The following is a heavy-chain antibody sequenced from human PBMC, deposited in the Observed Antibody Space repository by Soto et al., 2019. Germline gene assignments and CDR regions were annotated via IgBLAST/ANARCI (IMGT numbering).Heavy chain of an antibody. V-gene: IGHV3-23*01. Sequence: EVQLLESGGGFVPPGGSLRLSCAVSGFTFSSYAMSWVRQAPGKGLEWISYISGSGGRTYYADSVKGRFTISRDNSKKTVYLQMNSLRVEDTAVYYCAKANSFSCSGTTCYAFYFDYWGDGTVVTVSS. CDR3: AKANSFSCSGTTCYAFYFDY. D-gene: IGHD2-2*01. CDR2: ISGSGGRT. CDR1: GFTFSSYA. J-gene: IGHJ4*01.